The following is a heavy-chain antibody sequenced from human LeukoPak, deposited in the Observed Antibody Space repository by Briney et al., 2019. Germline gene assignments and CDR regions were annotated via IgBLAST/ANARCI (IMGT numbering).Heavy chain of an antibody. CDR3: ARGSKLFRVVVIRPFDY. D-gene: IGHD3-22*01. CDR1: GYTFTSYD. J-gene: IGHJ4*02. CDR2: MNPNSGNT. V-gene: IGHV1-8*01. Sequence: ASVKVSCKASGYTFTSYDINWVRQATGQGLEWMGWMNPNSGNTGYAQKFQGRVTMTRNTSISTAYMELSGLRSEDTAVYYCARGSKLFRVVVIRPFDYWGQGTLVTVSS.